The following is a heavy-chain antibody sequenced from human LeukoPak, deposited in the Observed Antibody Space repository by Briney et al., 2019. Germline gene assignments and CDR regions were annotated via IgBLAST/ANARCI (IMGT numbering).Heavy chain of an antibody. J-gene: IGHJ4*02. Sequence: GGSLRLSCAASGFTFSNYWINWVRQAPGKGLEWMANINQDGSEKYYVDSVKGRFTISRDNDKNSLYLQMNSLRAEDAAVYYCGYSSGWLFDYWGQGALVTVSS. D-gene: IGHD6-19*01. CDR2: INQDGSEK. CDR1: GFTFSNYW. CDR3: GYSSGWLFDY. V-gene: IGHV3-7*01.